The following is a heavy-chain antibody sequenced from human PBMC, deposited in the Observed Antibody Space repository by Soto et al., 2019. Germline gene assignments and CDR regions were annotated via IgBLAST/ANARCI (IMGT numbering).Heavy chain of an antibody. Sequence: QVQLQESGPGLVKPSGTLSLTCAVSGGSISSSNWWSWVRQPPGKGLEWIGEMYHSGSTNYNPSLKSLVTISVDQSKNQFSLKLSSVTAADTAVYYCARDIVAVAGYYYDGMDVWGQGTTVTVSS. D-gene: IGHD6-19*01. J-gene: IGHJ6*02. CDR3: ARDIVAVAGYYYDGMDV. V-gene: IGHV4-4*02. CDR2: MYHSGST. CDR1: GGSISSSNW.